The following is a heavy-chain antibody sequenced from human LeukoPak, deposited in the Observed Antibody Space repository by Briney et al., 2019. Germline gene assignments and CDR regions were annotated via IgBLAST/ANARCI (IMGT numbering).Heavy chain of an antibody. CDR3: ARGHHGYSSSWLYFDY. CDR2: INRSGST. CDR1: GGSFSGYY. V-gene: IGHV4-34*01. D-gene: IGHD6-13*01. J-gene: IGHJ4*02. Sequence: SETLSLTCAVYGGSFSGYYWSWIRQPPGKGLEWIGEINRSGSTNYNPSLKSRVTISVDTSKNQFSLKLSSVTAADTAVYYCARGHHGYSSSWLYFDYWGQGTLVTVSS.